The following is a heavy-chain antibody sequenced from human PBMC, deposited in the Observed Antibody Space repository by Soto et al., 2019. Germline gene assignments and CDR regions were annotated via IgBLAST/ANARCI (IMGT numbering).Heavy chain of an antibody. J-gene: IGHJ6*02. CDR1: GFTFTSSA. CDR2: IVVGSGNT. Sequence: SVKVSCKASGFTFTSSAMQWVRQARGQRLEWIGWIVVGSGNTNYAQKFQERVTITRDMSTSTAYMELSSLRSEDTAVYYCAAAPTVTTDGYYYYGMDVWGQGTTVTVSS. D-gene: IGHD4-17*01. CDR3: AAAPTVTTDGYYYYGMDV. V-gene: IGHV1-58*02.